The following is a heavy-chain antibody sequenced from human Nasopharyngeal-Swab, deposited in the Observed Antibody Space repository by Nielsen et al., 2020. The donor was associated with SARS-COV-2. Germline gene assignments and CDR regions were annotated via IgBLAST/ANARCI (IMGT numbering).Heavy chain of an antibody. D-gene: IGHD3-22*01. CDR3: ASSDSSGYYYRAFDI. CDR2: INPSGGST. V-gene: IGHV1-46*01. J-gene: IGHJ3*02. CDR1: GYTFTSYY. Sequence: ASVKVSCKASGYTFTSYYMHWVRQAPGQGLEWMGIINPSGGSTSYAQKFQCRVTMTRDTSTSTVYMELSSLRSEDTGVYYCASSDSSGYYYRAFDIWGQGTMVTVSS.